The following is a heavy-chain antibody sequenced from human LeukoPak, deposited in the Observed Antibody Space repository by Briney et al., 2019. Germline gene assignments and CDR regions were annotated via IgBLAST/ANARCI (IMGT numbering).Heavy chain of an antibody. CDR3: ARVVVAAGSNWFDS. J-gene: IGHJ5*01. CDR2: IYYTGST. CDR1: GGSITSYY. V-gene: IGHV4-59*01. Sequence: SETLSLTCTVSGGSITSYYWSWIRQPPGKGLEWIGYIYYTGSTNYNPSRKSRVTISVDTSKNQFSLKLSSVSAADTAVYYCARVVVAAGSNWFDSWGQGTLVTVSS. D-gene: IGHD2-15*01.